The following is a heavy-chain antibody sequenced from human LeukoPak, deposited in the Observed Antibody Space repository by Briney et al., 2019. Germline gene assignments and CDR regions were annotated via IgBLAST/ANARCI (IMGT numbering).Heavy chain of an antibody. CDR3: AREASSWDNWNDGSHGMGNFFDY. CDR1: GGSISSYY. D-gene: IGHD1-20*01. J-gene: IGHJ4*02. CDR2: IYYSGST. V-gene: IGHV4-59*12. Sequence: SETLSLTCTVSGGSISSYYWSWIRQTPGKGLEWIGYIYYSGSTNFNPSLKSRVTISVDTSKNQFSLKLSSVTAADTAVYYCAREASSWDNWNDGSHGMGNFFDYWGQGTLVTVSS.